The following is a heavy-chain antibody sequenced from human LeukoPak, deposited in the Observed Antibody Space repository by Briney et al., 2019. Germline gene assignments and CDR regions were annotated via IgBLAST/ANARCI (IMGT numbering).Heavy chain of an antibody. Sequence: PSETLSLTCTVSGGSISSYYWSWIRQPPGKGLEWFGNIYDRGSTKYNPSLKSRVTISVDKSKNQFSLMLSSVTAADTAVYYCARGRTFDNWGQGTLVTVSS. CDR1: GGSISSYY. CDR3: ARGRTFDN. CDR2: IYDRGST. V-gene: IGHV4-59*01. J-gene: IGHJ4*02.